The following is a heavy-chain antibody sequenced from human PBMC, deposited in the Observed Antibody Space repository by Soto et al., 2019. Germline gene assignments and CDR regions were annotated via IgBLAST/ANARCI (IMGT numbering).Heavy chain of an antibody. CDR1: GYTFTSYY. D-gene: IGHD3-10*01. CDR3: ARDLVRGVILLTGSWFDP. CDR2: INPSGGST. V-gene: IGHV1-46*01. J-gene: IGHJ5*02. Sequence: QVQLVQSGAEVKKPGASVKVSCKASGYTFTSYYMHWVRQAPGQGLEWMGIINPSGGSTSYAQKFQGRVTITRDTSASTAYMELSSLRSEDTAVYYCARDLVRGVILLTGSWFDPWGQGTLVTVSS.